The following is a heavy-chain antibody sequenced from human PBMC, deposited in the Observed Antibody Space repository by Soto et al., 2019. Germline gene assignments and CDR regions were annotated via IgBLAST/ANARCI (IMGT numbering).Heavy chain of an antibody. D-gene: IGHD3-3*01. CDR2: IIPIFGTA. CDR3: ARDRVTIFGVVINWFDP. V-gene: IGHV1-69*06. CDR1: GGTFSSYA. J-gene: IGHJ5*02. Sequence: QVQLVQSGAEVKKPGSSVKVSCKASGGTFSSYAISWVRQAPGQGLEWMGGIIPIFGTANYAQKFQGRVTITADKYTSTAYMELSSLRSEDTAVYYCARDRVTIFGVVINWFDPWGQGPLVTVSS.